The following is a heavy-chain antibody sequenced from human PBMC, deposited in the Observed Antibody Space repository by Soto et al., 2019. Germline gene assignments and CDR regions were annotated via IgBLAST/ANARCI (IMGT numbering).Heavy chain of an antibody. CDR3: ASPGAPSSSWYGTRGPRGMDV. D-gene: IGHD6-13*01. CDR1: GGTFSSYA. V-gene: IGHV1-69*06. J-gene: IGHJ6*02. CDR2: IIPIFGTA. Sequence: QVQLVQSGAEVKKPGSSVKVSCKASGGTFSSYAISWVRQAPGQGLEWMGGIIPIFGTANYAQKFQGRVTITADKSTSTAYMELSSLRSEDTAVYYCASPGAPSSSWYGTRGPRGMDVWGQGTTVIVSS.